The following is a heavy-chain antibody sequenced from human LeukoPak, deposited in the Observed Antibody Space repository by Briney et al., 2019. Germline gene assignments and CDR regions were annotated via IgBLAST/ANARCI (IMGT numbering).Heavy chain of an antibody. D-gene: IGHD6-19*01. V-gene: IGHV1-46*01. CDR3: ARQGGYSSAIGMGY. J-gene: IGHJ4*02. CDR1: GYTFTSHY. CDR2: INPSGGST. Sequence: ASVNVSCKASGYTFTSHYMYWVRQAPGQGLEWMGVINPSGGSTTYAQKFQGRVTLTRDTSTRTVYMELRSLRSDDTAVYYCARQGGYSSAIGMGYWGQGTLVTVSS.